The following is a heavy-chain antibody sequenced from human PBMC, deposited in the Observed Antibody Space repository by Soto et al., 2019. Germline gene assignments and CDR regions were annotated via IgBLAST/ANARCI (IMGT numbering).Heavy chain of an antibody. CDR1: GDNVSSSSAS. CDR3: ARVSGSGSYVDY. CDR2: TYYWSKWFN. Sequence: QVQLQQSGPGLVKPSQTLSLTCAISGDNVSSSSASWNWIRQSPSRGLEWLGRTYYWSKWFNDYALSVKSRITINPDTSKNQFSLQLNSVTPEDTAVYFCARVSGSGSYVDYWGQGTLVTVSS. J-gene: IGHJ4*02. D-gene: IGHD6-19*01. V-gene: IGHV6-1*01.